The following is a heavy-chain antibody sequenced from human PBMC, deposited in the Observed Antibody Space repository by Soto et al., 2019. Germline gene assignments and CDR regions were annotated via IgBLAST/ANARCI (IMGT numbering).Heavy chain of an antibody. J-gene: IGHJ6*02. Sequence: ASVKVSGKASGYTFTSYAMHWVRQAPGQRLEWMGWINAGNGNTKYSQKFQGRVTITRDTSASTAYMELSSLRSEDTAVYYCARDVMVRELYGMDVWGQGTTVTVSS. D-gene: IGHD3-10*01. CDR1: GYTFTSYA. CDR2: INAGNGNT. V-gene: IGHV1-3*01. CDR3: ARDVMVRELYGMDV.